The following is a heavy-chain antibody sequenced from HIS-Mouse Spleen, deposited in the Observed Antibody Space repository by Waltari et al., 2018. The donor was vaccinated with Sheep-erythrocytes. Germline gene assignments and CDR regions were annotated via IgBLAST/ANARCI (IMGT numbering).Heavy chain of an antibody. CDR3: ARDASSSWYAFDI. CDR2: INPNSGGT. V-gene: IGHV1-2*02. CDR1: GYTFTGSY. Sequence: QVQLVQSGAEVKKPGASVKVSCKASGYTFTGSYLHVVRQAPGQGLEWMGWINPNSGGTNYAQKFQGRVTMTRDTSISTAYMELSRLRSDDTAVYYCARDASSSWYAFDIWGQGTMVTVSS. J-gene: IGHJ3*02. D-gene: IGHD6-13*01.